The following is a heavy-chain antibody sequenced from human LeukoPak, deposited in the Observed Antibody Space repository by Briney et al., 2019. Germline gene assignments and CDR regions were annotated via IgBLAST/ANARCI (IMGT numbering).Heavy chain of an antibody. D-gene: IGHD3-3*01. Sequence: GGSLRLSCAASGFTFSSYAMSWVRQAPGKGLEWVSAISGSGGSTYYADSVKGRFTISRDNSKNTLYLQMNSLRAEDTAVYYCAKDRVYINDFWGGAEYFQHWGQGTLVTVSS. CDR2: ISGSGGST. V-gene: IGHV3-23*01. CDR1: GFTFSSYA. CDR3: AKDRVYINDFWGGAEYFQH. J-gene: IGHJ1*01.